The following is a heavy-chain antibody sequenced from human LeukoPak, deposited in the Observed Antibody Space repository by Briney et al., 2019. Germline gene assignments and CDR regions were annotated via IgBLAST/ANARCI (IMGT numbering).Heavy chain of an antibody. V-gene: IGHV3-7*01. CDR3: VRLWDSSGFFGY. J-gene: IGHJ4*02. CDR2: IQKDGSEK. CDR1: GFTFSNYW. D-gene: IGHD3-22*01. Sequence: GGSLRLSRVASGFTFSNYWMSWVRQAPGKGLEWVANIQKDGSEKHYVAAVEGRFTISRDNAENSLFLQLNSLRADDTAVYYCVRLWDSSGFFGYWGQGALVTVSS.